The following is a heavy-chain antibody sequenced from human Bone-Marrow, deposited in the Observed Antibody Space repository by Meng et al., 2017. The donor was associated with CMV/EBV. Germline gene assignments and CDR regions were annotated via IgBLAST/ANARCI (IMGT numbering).Heavy chain of an antibody. CDR3: ARVRGTVAIAGTKRYFYYGMDV. J-gene: IGHJ6*02. CDR1: GYTFPGSY. D-gene: IGHD6-13*01. V-gene: IGHV1-2*02. CDR2: INPNSGGT. Sequence: ASVKVSCKASGYTFPGSYMHWVRRAPGQGLEWMGWINPNSGGTDYAQKFQGRVTMTRDPSITTAYLELSRLRSDDTAVYYCARVRGTVAIAGTKRYFYYGMDVWGQGTTVTVSS.